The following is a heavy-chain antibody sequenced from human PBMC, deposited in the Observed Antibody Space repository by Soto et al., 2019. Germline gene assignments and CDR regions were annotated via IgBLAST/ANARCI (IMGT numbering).Heavy chain of an antibody. CDR2: IYDGSNK. CDR1: GFTFSSYG. CDR3: AKEVWSGPMDV. D-gene: IGHD3-3*01. V-gene: IGHV3-30*18. J-gene: IGHJ6*02. Sequence: QVQLVESGGGVVQPGRSLRLSCAASGFTFSSYGMHWVRQAPGKGLEWVAVIYDGSNKYYADSVKGRFTISRDNSKNMVYLQMNSLRADDTAVYYCAKEVWSGPMDVWGQGTTVTVSS.